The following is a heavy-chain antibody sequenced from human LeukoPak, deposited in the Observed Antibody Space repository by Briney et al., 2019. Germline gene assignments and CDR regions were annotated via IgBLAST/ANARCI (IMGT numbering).Heavy chain of an antibody. D-gene: IGHD3-10*01. V-gene: IGHV4-59*05. Sequence: SETLSLTCTVSGGSISSYYWSWIRQPPGKGLEWIGSIYYSGSTYYNPSLKSRVTISVDTSKNQFSLKLSSVTAADTAVYYYARITMVRGVILDYWGQGTLVTVSS. CDR1: GGSISSYY. CDR2: IYYSGST. J-gene: IGHJ4*02. CDR3: ARITMVRGVILDY.